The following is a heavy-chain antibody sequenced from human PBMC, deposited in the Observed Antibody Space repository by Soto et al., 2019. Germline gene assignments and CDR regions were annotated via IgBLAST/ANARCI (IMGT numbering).Heavy chain of an antibody. D-gene: IGHD3-3*01. CDR1: GGSFSGYY. Sequence: SETLSLTCAVYGGSFSGYYWSWIRQPPGKGLEWIGEINHSGSTNYNPSLKSRVTISVDTSKNQFSLKLSSVTAADTAVYYCAIRHQSIYDFGMGYYGADAFETWAKGQWSPSPQ. CDR3: AIRHQSIYDFGMGYYGADAFET. V-gene: IGHV4-34*01. J-gene: IGHJ3*02. CDR2: INHSGST.